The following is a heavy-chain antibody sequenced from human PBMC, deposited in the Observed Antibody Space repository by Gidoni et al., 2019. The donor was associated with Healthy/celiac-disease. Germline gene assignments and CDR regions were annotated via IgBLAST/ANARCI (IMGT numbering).Heavy chain of an antibody. CDR1: GFPFSSYA. D-gene: IGHD6-13*01. J-gene: IGHJ4*02. Sequence: QVQLVESGGGVVQPGRSLRLSFPASGFPFSSYAMHWVRQAPGTGLEWVAVISYDGSNKYYADSVKGRFTISRDNSKNTLYLQMNSLRAEDTAVYYCARELTRYSSYIDYWGQGTLVTVSS. V-gene: IGHV3-30-3*01. CDR2: ISYDGSNK. CDR3: ARELTRYSSYIDY.